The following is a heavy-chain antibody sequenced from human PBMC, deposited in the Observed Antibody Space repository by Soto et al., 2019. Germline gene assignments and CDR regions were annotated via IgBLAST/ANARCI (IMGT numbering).Heavy chain of an antibody. CDR3: ARDIDYYDSSGYQDD. CDR1: GFIFSRYG. V-gene: IGHV3-48*03. CDR2: INTRGNII. J-gene: IGHJ4*02. Sequence: GGSRRLSWAASGFIFSRYGMNWVRQAPGKGLEWVSYINTRGNIIHYADSVKGRFTISRDNAENSLYLQMNSLRAEDTAVYYCARDIDYYDSSGYQDDWGQGSLVTVSS. D-gene: IGHD3-22*01.